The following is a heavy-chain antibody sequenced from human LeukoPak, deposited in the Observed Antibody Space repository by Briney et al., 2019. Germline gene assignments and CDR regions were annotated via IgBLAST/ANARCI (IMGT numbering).Heavy chain of an antibody. Sequence: GESLKISCKASGYSFSTYWIAWVRQMPGKGLELMGIMYPDDSDTRYSPSLQGQVTISADKSINTAYLQWNSLQASDTAIYYCARLKGGLVKLRVCYFDYWGQGTLVTV. CDR2: MYPDDSDT. J-gene: IGHJ4*02. D-gene: IGHD4-17*01. CDR3: ARLKGGLVKLRVCYFDY. V-gene: IGHV5-51*01. CDR1: GYSFSTYW.